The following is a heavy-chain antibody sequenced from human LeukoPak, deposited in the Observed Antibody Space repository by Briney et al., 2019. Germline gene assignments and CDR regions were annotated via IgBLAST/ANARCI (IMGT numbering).Heavy chain of an antibody. CDR1: GFTFSDYY. CDR3: ARGGYDSSGYPSGYFDY. D-gene: IGHD3-22*01. V-gene: IGHV3-11*01. J-gene: IGHJ4*02. Sequence: GGSLRLSCAASGFTFSDYYMRWIRQAPGKGLEWVSYIRSSGFTIYYADSVKGRFTFSRDNAKNSLYLQMNSLRAEDTAVYYCARGGYDSSGYPSGYFDYWGQGTLVTVSS. CDR2: IRSSGFTI.